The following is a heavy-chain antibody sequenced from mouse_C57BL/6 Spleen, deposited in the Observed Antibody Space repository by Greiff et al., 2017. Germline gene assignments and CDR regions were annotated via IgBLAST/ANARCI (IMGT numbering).Heavy chain of an antibody. CDR2: ISGGGGNT. V-gene: IGHV5-9*01. CDR3: ARIGPYYYGSSYDAMDY. CDR1: GFTFSSYT. J-gene: IGHJ4*01. D-gene: IGHD1-1*01. Sequence: DVHLVESGGGLVKPGGSLKLSCAASGFTFSSYTMSWVRQTPEKRLEWVATISGGGGNTYYPDSVKGRFTISRDNAKNTLYLQMSSLRSEDTALYYCARIGPYYYGSSYDAMDYWGQGTSVTVSS.